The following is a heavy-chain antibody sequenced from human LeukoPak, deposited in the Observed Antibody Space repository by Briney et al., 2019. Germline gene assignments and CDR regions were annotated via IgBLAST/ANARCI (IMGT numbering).Heavy chain of an antibody. Sequence: ASVKVSCKASGYTFTGYDINWVRQATGQGLEWMGWMNPNSGNTGYLQKFQGRVTMTRNTSTSTAYMELSSLRSEDTAMYFCARVRIRGRSSYFFDYWGQGTLVTVSS. CDR1: GYTFTGYD. J-gene: IGHJ4*02. D-gene: IGHD6-13*01. V-gene: IGHV1-8*01. CDR3: ARVRIRGRSSYFFDY. CDR2: MNPNSGNT.